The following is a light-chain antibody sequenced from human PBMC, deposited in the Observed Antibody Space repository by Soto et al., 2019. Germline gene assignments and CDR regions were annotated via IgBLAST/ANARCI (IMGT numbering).Light chain of an antibody. J-gene: IGKJ2*01. Sequence: DIQMTQSPSSLSASVGDRVTITCQASLDIDNYLNWYQQKPGEAPKLVIYDASILETGVPSRFSGSGSGTDFTFTISSLQPEDVATYDGQHYHNRPMYTFGQETRLEIK. CDR3: QHYHNRPMYT. CDR2: DAS. CDR1: LDIDNY. V-gene: IGKV1-33*01.